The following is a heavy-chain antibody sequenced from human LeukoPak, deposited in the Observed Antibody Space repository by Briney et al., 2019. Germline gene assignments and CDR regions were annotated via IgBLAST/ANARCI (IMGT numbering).Heavy chain of an antibody. V-gene: IGHV1-2*02. CDR1: GYTFTGYY. D-gene: IGHD5-18*01. J-gene: IGHJ5*02. CDR3: ARFPVDTAMVTDPGWFDP. Sequence: ASVKVSCKASGYTFTGYYMHWVRQAPGQGLEWMGWINPNSGGTNYAQKFQGRVTMTRDTSISTAYMELSRLRSDDTAVYYCARFPVDTAMVTDPGWFDPWGQGTQVTVSS. CDR2: INPNSGGT.